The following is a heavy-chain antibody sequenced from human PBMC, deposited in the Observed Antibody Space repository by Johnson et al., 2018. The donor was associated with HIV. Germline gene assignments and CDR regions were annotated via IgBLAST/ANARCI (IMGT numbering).Heavy chain of an antibody. Sequence: VQLVESGGGVVQPGRSLRLSCAASRFTFDDYAMHWVRQAPGKGLEWVAVISYDGSNKYYVDSVKGRFTISRDNAKNSLYLQMNSLRAEDTAVYYCGNSSSWIDAVDIWGQGTMVTVSS. CDR2: ISYDGSNK. CDR1: RFTFDDYA. CDR3: GNSSSWIDAVDI. V-gene: IGHV3-30*03. J-gene: IGHJ3*02. D-gene: IGHD6-13*01.